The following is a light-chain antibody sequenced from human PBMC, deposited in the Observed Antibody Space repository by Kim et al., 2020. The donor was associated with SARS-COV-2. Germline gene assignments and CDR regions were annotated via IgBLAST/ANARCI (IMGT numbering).Light chain of an antibody. CDR2: DAS. J-gene: IGKJ4*01. V-gene: IGKV3-20*01. CDR1: QSVSSST. CDR3: QQYGSTPLT. Sequence: APGERAPPSCRASQSVSSSTLAWYPQKTGQPPRLLMYDASSRATGIPDRFSGSGSGTDFTLTISRLEPEDFAVYYCQQYGSTPLTFGGGTKVDIK.